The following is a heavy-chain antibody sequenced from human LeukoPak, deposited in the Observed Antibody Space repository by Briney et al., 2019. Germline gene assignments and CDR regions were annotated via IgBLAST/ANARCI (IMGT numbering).Heavy chain of an antibody. CDR1: GYTFTGNL. J-gene: IGHJ4*02. CDR2: INPNNGGP. CDR3: AREYYDSGSYRFDY. V-gene: IGHV1-2*02. Sequence: ASVKVSCRASGYTFTGNLLHWVRRAPGQGLEWMGWINPNNGGPNYAPKFQGRVTMTRDTSISTAYMELTRLRSDDTAVYYCAREYYDSGSYRFDYWGQGTLVTVSS. D-gene: IGHD3-10*01.